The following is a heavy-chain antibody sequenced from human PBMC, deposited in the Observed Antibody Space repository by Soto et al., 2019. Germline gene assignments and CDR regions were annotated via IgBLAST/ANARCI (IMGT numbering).Heavy chain of an antibody. CDR1: GYTFTTYY. CDR3: ARGRGWLQRGIDY. D-gene: IGHD5-12*01. CDR2: INPSGGST. J-gene: IGHJ4*02. Sequence: ASVKVSCKASGYTFTTYYMHWVRQAPGQGLEWMGNINPSGGSTTYAQKFQGRVTMTRDTSTSTVYMELSSLRSEDTAVYYCARGRGWLQRGIDYWGQGTLVTVSS. V-gene: IGHV1-46*01.